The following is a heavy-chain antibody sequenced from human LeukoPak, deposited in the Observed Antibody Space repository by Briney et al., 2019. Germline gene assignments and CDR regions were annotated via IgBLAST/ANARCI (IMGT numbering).Heavy chain of an antibody. CDR3: ARGLGSFDY. CDR2: IFPSGGEI. J-gene: IGHJ4*02. CDR1: GFTFSTFA. Sequence: PGGSLRLSCAASGFTFSTFAMIWVRQPPGKGLEWVSSIFPSGGEIHYADSVRGRFTISRDNSKSTLSLQMNSLRAEDTAVYYCARGLGSFDYWGQGTLVTVSS. V-gene: IGHV3-23*01. D-gene: IGHD1-26*01.